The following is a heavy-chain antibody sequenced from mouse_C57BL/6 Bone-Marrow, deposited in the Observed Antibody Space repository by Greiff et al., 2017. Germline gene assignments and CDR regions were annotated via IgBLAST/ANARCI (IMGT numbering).Heavy chain of an antibody. CDR1: GYTFTTYP. J-gene: IGHJ1*03. CDR3: AREWDGSSSLWYFDV. Sequence: VQGVESGAELVKPGASVKMSCKASGYTFTTYPIEWMKQNHGKSLEWIGNFHPYNDDTKYNEKFKGKATLTVEKSSNTVYLELSRLTSDDSAVYYCAREWDGSSSLWYFDVWGTGTTVTVSS. CDR2: FHPYNDDT. V-gene: IGHV1-47*01. D-gene: IGHD1-1*01.